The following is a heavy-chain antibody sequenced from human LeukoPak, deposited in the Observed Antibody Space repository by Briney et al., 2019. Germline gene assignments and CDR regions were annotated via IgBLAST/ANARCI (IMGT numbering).Heavy chain of an antibody. J-gene: IGHJ4*02. CDR1: GGSISSYY. V-gene: IGHV4-59*01. CDR2: IYYSGST. Sequence: PSETLSLTCTVSGGSISSYYWSWIRQPPGKGLEWIGYIYYSGSTNYNPSLKSRVTISVDTPKNQFSLKLSSVTAADTAVYYCARGFDGAAAGPTDYWGQGTLVTVSS. D-gene: IGHD6-13*01. CDR3: ARGFDGAAAGPTDY.